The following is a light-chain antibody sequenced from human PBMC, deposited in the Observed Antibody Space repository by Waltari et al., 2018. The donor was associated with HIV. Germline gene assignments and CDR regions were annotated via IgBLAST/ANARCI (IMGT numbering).Light chain of an antibody. CDR1: QSLVHIDGNTY. V-gene: IGKV2-30*02. Sequence: DVAMTQSPLSLPVTLGQSASISCKSSQSLVHIDGNTYLNWFHQRPGQSPRRLIYKVSYRDSVVPERFSGSGSGTVFTLQINTVEAEDAGVYFCMQGTVWPLTFGGGTRLEIQ. J-gene: IGKJ4*01. CDR2: KVS. CDR3: MQGTVWPLT.